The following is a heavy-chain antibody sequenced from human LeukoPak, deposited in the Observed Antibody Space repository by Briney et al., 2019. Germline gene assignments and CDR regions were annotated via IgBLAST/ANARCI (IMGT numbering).Heavy chain of an antibody. D-gene: IGHD6-19*01. CDR3: ARDRTRTGYSSGWYHDY. J-gene: IGHJ4*02. Sequence: GASVKVSCKASGYTFKNYGISWVRQAPGQGLEWMGWINPNSGGTNYAQKFQGRVTMTRDTSISTAYMELSRLRSDDTAVYYCARDRTRTGYSSGWYHDYWGQGALVTVSS. V-gene: IGHV1-2*02. CDR2: INPNSGGT. CDR1: GYTFKNYG.